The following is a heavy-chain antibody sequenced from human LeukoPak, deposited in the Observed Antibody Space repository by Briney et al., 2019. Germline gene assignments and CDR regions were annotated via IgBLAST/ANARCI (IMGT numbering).Heavy chain of an antibody. Sequence: PSETLSLTCTVSGGSISSSTYYWGWIRQPPGKGLEWIGYIYYSGSTYYNPSLKSRVTISVDTSKNQFSLKLSSVTAADTAVYYCARVVVSGMIVVVTDYFDYWGQGTLVTVSS. D-gene: IGHD3-22*01. J-gene: IGHJ4*02. V-gene: IGHV4-31*03. CDR1: GGSISSSTYY. CDR2: IYYSGST. CDR3: ARVVVSGMIVVVTDYFDY.